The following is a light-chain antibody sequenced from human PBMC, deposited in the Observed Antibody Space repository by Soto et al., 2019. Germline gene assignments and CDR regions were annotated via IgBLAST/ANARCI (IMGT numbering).Light chain of an antibody. CDR3: CAYAGSINFWV. J-gene: IGLJ3*02. CDR1: SSDVGSYNL. Sequence: QSALTQPASVSGSPGQSITISCTGTSSDVGSYNLVSWYQQHPGKAPKLIIYEVSKRPSGVSNRFSGSKSGNTASLTISGLQAEDEGAYYCCAYAGSINFWVFGGGTKLTVL. CDR2: EVS. V-gene: IGLV2-23*02.